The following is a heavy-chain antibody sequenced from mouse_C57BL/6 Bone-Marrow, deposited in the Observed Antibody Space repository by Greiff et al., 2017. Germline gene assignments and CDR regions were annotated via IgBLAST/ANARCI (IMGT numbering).Heavy chain of an antibody. V-gene: IGHV2-2*01. J-gene: IGHJ4*01. CDR2: IWSGGST. CDR3: ARSYDGYPYYYAMDY. Sequence: VQRVESGPGLVQPSQSLSITCTVSGFSLTSYGVHWVRQSPGKGLEWLGVIWSGGSTDYNAAFISRLSISKDNSKSQVFFKMNSLQADDTAIYYCARSYDGYPYYYAMDYWGQGTSVTVSS. D-gene: IGHD2-3*01. CDR1: GFSLTSYG.